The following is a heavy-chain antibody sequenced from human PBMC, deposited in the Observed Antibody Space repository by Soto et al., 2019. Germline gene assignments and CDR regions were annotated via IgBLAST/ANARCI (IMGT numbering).Heavy chain of an antibody. V-gene: IGHV1-69*13. CDR2: IIPMFSTP. J-gene: IGHJ6*02. D-gene: IGHD3-9*01. CDR1: GGNFRSEA. CDR3: ARAQFSDILTADEYGMDV. Sequence: SVKVSCKASGGNFRSEAISWVRQAPGHGLEWMGRIIPMFSTPHYAQKFQGRVTIIADESTTTVNMEMRGLTYEDTAVYYCARAQFSDILTADEYGMDVWSQGTSVTVSS.